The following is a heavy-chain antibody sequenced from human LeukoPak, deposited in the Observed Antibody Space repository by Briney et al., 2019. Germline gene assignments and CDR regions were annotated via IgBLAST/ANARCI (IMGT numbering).Heavy chain of an antibody. Sequence: GGSLRLSCAASGFTFSSYAMSWVRQAPGKGLEWVSAISGSGGSTYYADSVKGRFTISRDNSKNMLYLQMNSLRAEDTAVYYCATSRGVIVGATLDYWGQGTLVTVSS. D-gene: IGHD1-26*01. CDR1: GFTFSSYA. J-gene: IGHJ4*02. CDR3: ATSRGVIVGATLDY. CDR2: ISGSGGST. V-gene: IGHV3-23*01.